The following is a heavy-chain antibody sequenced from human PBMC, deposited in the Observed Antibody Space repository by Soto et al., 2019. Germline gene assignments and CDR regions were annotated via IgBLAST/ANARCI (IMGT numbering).Heavy chain of an antibody. CDR2: IYHTGNA. V-gene: IGHV4-39*01. CDR3: ARDFFDSSDYTTNWFDP. D-gene: IGHD3-22*01. CDR1: GDSISNSRFY. Sequence: ASETLSLTCSVSGDSISNSRFYWAWIRQPPGEGLEWIGSIYHTGNAYYNPSPKSRVTISVDTSKNQFSLKLTSVTAADAALYYCARDFFDSSDYTTNWFDPWGQGTLVTVSS. J-gene: IGHJ5*02.